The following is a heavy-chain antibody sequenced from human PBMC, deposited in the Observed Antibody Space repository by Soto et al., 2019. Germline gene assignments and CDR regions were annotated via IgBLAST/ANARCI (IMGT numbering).Heavy chain of an antibody. CDR3: AKTRNSVINYNYYDNMDV. V-gene: IGHV3-30*18. CDR2: TSYDGRHT. D-gene: IGHD3-10*01. Sequence: GGSLRLSCAASGFTFSEYGIHWVRQAPGKGLEWVAITSYDGRHTSYVDPVKGRFTISRDNSGNTAFLEMNRLRVEDTAVYYCAKTRNSVINYNYYDNMDVWGQGTTVTVSS. CDR1: GFTFSEYG. J-gene: IGHJ6*02.